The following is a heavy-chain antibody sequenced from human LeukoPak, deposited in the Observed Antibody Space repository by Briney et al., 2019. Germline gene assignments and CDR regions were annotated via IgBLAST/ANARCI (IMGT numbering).Heavy chain of an antibody. CDR1: GFTLSSYE. J-gene: IGHJ4*02. Sequence: PGGSLRLSCAGSGFTLSSYEMNWVRQAPGRGRGWVGFTKNTTNRGTTEYAAAVKARSTISRDDSKTIAYLQMNSLKTQDTAVCDYTRGLRRPVHYYYWGQGTMVTVST. CDR2: TKNTTNRGTT. CDR3: TRGLRRPVHYYY. D-gene: IGHD2/OR15-2a*01. V-gene: IGHV3-49*04.